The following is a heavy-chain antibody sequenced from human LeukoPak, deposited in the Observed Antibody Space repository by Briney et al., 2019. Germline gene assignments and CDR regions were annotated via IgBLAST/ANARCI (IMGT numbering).Heavy chain of an antibody. CDR3: ARDQDTMVRGVIDY. D-gene: IGHD3-10*01. CDR1: GFTFSSYG. CDR2: ISGSGGST. J-gene: IGHJ4*02. V-gene: IGHV3-23*01. Sequence: GGSLRLSCAASGFTFSSYGMSWVRQAPGKGLEWVSAISGSGGSTYYADSVKGRFTISRDNSKNTLYLQMNSLRAEDTAVYYCARDQDTMVRGVIDYWGQGTLVTVSS.